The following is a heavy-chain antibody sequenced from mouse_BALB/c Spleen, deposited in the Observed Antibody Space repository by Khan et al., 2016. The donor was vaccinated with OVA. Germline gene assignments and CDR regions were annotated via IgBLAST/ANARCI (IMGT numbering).Heavy chain of an antibody. Sequence: QVQLQQPGAELVRPGTSVKVSCKASGYAFTDYLIEWLKQRPGQGLKWIGVINPGSGGTHYNEEFMDRATLTADKSSSTAYMQLSSLTSDDSAVYFCSRSGYGFGAYWGPGTLVTVSA. V-gene: IGHV1-54*01. CDR3: SRSGYGFGAY. D-gene: IGHD3-2*02. CDR2: INPGSGGT. CDR1: GYAFTDYL. J-gene: IGHJ3*01.